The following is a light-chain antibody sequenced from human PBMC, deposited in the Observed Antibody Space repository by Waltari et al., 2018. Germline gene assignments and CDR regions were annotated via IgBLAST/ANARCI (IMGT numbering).Light chain of an antibody. Sequence: QSALTQTASVPASPGPSTPLPCPGTTIAIGYFSHVPWYQRHPDKAPKLIIYEVNKRPSGVSHRFSGSKSGNTASLTISGLQAEDEADYYCCSYAGSKTYVFGPGTKVTVL. V-gene: IGLV2-23*02. CDR1: TIAIGYFSH. CDR3: CSYAGSKTYV. J-gene: IGLJ1*01. CDR2: EVN.